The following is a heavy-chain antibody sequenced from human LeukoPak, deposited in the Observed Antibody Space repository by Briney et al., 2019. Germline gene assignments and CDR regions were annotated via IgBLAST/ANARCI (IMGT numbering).Heavy chain of an antibody. CDR2: IYYSGST. Sequence: SETLSLTCTVSGGSISSYYWSWIRQPPGKGLEWIGYIYYSGSTNYNPPLKSRVTISVDTSKNQFSLKLSSVTAADTAVYYCARRMEWGSYRPSLWFHPWGQGTLVTVSS. CDR3: ARRMEWGSYRPSLWFHP. J-gene: IGHJ5*02. D-gene: IGHD3-16*02. V-gene: IGHV4-59*08. CDR1: GGSISSYY.